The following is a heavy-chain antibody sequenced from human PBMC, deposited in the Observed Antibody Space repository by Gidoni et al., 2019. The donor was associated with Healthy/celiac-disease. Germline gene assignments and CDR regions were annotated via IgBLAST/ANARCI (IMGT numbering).Heavy chain of an antibody. CDR2: IYSGGST. V-gene: IGHV3-66*01. CDR3: AREGVGAANDAFDI. CDR1: GFTVSSNY. J-gene: IGHJ3*02. Sequence: EVQLVESGGGLVQPGGSLRLSCADSGFTVSSNYMSLVRQAPGKGLEWVSFIYSGGSTYYADSVKGRFTISRDNSKNTLYLQMNSLSAEDTAVYYCAREGVGAANDAFDIWGQGTMVTVSS. D-gene: IGHD1-26*01.